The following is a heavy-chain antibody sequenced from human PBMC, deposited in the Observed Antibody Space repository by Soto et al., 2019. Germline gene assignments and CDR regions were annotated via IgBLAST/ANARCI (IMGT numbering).Heavy chain of an antibody. CDR1: GYSFTSYW. CDR3: ARHGKGYSSSWSLDY. J-gene: IGHJ4*02. CDR2: IDPSDSYT. D-gene: IGHD6-13*01. V-gene: IGHV5-10-1*01. Sequence: GESLKISCKGSGYSFTSYWISWVRQMPGKGLEWMGRIDPSDSYTNCSPSFQGHVTISADKSISTAYLQWSSLKASDTAMYYCARHGKGYSSSWSLDYWGQGTLVTVSS.